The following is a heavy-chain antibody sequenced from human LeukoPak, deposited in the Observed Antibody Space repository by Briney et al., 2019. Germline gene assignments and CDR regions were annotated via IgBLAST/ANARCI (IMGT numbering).Heavy chain of an antibody. Sequence: GGSLRLSCAASGFTFSSYAMTWVRQAPGKGLEWVSGISGSGASTYYAGSVQGRFSISRDNSENTLYLQMNSLRAEDTALYYCAKGFVGSIPDAFDIWGQGTMVTVSS. CDR2: ISGSGAST. CDR3: AKGFVGSIPDAFDI. D-gene: IGHD2-15*01. V-gene: IGHV3-23*01. CDR1: GFTFSSYA. J-gene: IGHJ3*02.